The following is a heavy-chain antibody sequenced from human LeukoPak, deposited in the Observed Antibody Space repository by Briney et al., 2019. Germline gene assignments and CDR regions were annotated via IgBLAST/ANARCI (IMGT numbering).Heavy chain of an antibody. CDR1: GGTFSSYA. D-gene: IGHD3-22*01. Sequence: SVKVSCKASGGTFSSYAISWVRQAPGQGLEWMGGIIPIFGTANYAQKFQGRVTITADKSTSTAYMELSSLRSEDTAVYYCASCITMIVVVNCAFDIWGQGTMVTVSS. J-gene: IGHJ3*02. V-gene: IGHV1-69*06. CDR2: IIPIFGTA. CDR3: ASCITMIVVVNCAFDI.